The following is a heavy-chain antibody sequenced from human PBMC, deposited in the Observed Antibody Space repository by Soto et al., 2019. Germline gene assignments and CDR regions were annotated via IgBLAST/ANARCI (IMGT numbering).Heavy chain of an antibody. Sequence: SETLSLTCTVSGGSISSGGYYWSWIRQHPGKGLEWIGYIYYSGSTYYNPSLKSRVTISVDTSKNQFSLKLSSVTAADTAVYYCARVHYYDSTGAPTAPYFDYWGQGTLVTAPQ. D-gene: IGHD3-22*01. CDR3: ARVHYYDSTGAPTAPYFDY. CDR1: GGSISSGGYY. CDR2: IYYSGST. J-gene: IGHJ4*02. V-gene: IGHV4-31*03.